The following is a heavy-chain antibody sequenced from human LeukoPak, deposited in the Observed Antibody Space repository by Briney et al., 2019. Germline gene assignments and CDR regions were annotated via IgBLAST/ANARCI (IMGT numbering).Heavy chain of an antibody. D-gene: IGHD6-6*01. J-gene: IGHJ4*02. V-gene: IGHV4-30-4*08. CDR1: GGSISGGDYY. CDR3: ARGRIYSSSSFYRFDY. CDR2: IYYSGST. Sequence: PSETLSLTCTVSGGSISGGDYYWSRIRQPPGKGLEWIGYIYYSGSTYYNPSLKSRVTISVDTSKNQFSLKLSSVTAADTAVYYCARGRIYSSSSFYRFDYWGQGTLVTVSS.